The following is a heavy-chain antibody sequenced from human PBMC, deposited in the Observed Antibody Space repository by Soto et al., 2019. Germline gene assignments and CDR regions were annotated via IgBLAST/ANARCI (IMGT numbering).Heavy chain of an antibody. V-gene: IGHV4-34*01. J-gene: IGHJ4*02. CDR1: GGSFSGYY. CDR2: INHNGST. Sequence: QVQLQQVGAGLLKPSETLALTGAVYGGSFSGYYWSWIRQPPGKGLEWIGEINHNGSTNYNPSLKSLVTISVDTPKRQFSLKLSSVTAADTSVYYCARGEGYYFDSCGQGTLVTVSS. CDR3: ARGEGYYFDS.